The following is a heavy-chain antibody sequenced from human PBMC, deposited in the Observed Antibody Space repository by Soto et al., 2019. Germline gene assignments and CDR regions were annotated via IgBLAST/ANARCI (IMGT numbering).Heavy chain of an antibody. Sequence: GGSLRLSCAASGLSLSGYAMDWVRQAPGKGLEYVSGISSNGVGTYYANSVQGRFTISRDNSKNTVYLQMGSLRPEDMAVYYCARRARPDFYYMDVWGKGTTVTVSS. V-gene: IGHV3-64*01. CDR1: GLSLSGYA. CDR2: ISSNGVGT. CDR3: ARRARPDFYYMDV. D-gene: IGHD6-6*01. J-gene: IGHJ6*03.